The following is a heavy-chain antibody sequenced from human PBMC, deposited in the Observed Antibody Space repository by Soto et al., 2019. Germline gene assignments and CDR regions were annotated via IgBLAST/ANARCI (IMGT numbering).Heavy chain of an antibody. CDR2: IYQSGSA. CDR1: GVSIRSSYC. CDR3: GSGERGKSGTTDY. Sequence: QVQLQESGPGLVKPSGTLSLTCAVSGVSIRSSYCWRWIRQPPGEGLEWIGVIYQSGSANYNPSLESRVTIADDKSRNQYSLKVSSVTAADAAVYYCGSGERGKSGTTDYWGQGTLVTVSS. D-gene: IGHD1-1*01. V-gene: IGHV4-4*02. J-gene: IGHJ4*02.